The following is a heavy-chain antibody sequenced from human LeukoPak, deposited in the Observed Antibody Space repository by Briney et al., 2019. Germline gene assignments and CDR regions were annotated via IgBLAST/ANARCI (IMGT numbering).Heavy chain of an antibody. CDR3: AKGTTDYGSGYGMDV. CDR1: GFTFTDYA. D-gene: IGHD3-10*01. J-gene: IGHJ6*04. V-gene: IGHV3-23*01. Sequence: PGGSLRLSCATSGFTFTDYAMNWVRQAPGKGLEWVSAISGIATGGNTYYRDSVKVQFTIPRDNSKNMLYLEMNSLRAEDTAVYYCAKGTTDYGSGYGMDVWGKGTTVTVSS. CDR2: ISGIATGGNT.